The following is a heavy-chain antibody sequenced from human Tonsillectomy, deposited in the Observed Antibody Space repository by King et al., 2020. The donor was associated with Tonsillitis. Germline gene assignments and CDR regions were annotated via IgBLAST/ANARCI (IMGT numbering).Heavy chain of an antibody. CDR3: AKGGGYCSSTSCLIDY. D-gene: IGHD2-2*03. J-gene: IGHJ4*02. Sequence: VQLVESGGGLVQPGGSLRLSCAASGFTFSNYAMSWVRQAPGKGLEWVSTISGRGGSTYYGDSVKGRFTISRDNSKNTLYLQMNILRAEDTAVYYCAKGGGYCSSTSCLIDYWGQGTLVTVSS. CDR1: GFTFSNYA. CDR2: ISGRGGST. V-gene: IGHV3-23*04.